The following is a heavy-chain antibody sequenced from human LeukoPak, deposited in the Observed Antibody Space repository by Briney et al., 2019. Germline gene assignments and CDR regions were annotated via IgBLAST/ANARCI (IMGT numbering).Heavy chain of an antibody. J-gene: IGHJ5*02. V-gene: IGHV4-38-2*02. Sequence: SETLSLTCTVSGYSISSGYYWGWIRQPPGKGLEWIGSIYHSGSTYYNPSLKSRVTISVDTSKNQFSLKLSSVTAADTAVYYCARDKGDYGDYYWFDPWGQGTLVTVSS. CDR2: IYHSGST. CDR1: GYSISSGYY. CDR3: ARDKGDYGDYYWFDP. D-gene: IGHD4-17*01.